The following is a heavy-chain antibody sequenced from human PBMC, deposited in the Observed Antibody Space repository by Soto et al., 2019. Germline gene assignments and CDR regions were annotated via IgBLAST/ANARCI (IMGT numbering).Heavy chain of an antibody. CDR2: ISSSSSYI. J-gene: IGHJ4*02. CDR1: GFTFSSYS. D-gene: IGHD6-19*01. CDR3: ARDRGGWYYFDY. V-gene: IGHV3-21*01. Sequence: EVQLVEAGGVLVKPGGSLRLSCAASGFTFSSYSMNWVRQAPGKGLEWASSISSSSSYIYYADSVKGRFTISRDNAKNSLYLQMNSLRAEDTAVYYCARDRGGWYYFDYWGQGTLVTVSS.